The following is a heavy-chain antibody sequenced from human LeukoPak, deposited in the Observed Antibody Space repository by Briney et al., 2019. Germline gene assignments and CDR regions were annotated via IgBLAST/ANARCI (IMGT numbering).Heavy chain of an antibody. CDR2: ISGSGGST. D-gene: IGHD2-21*02. CDR1: GFTFISYA. CDR3: AKVLAELLLPDP. Sequence: GRSLRLACAAAGFTFISYAMSWVRQAPGKGMEWVSAISGSGGSTYYADAVKGRFTISRDNSKNTLYLQMNSLRAEDTAVYYCAKVLAELLLPDPWGQGTLVTVSS. V-gene: IGHV3-23*01. J-gene: IGHJ5*02.